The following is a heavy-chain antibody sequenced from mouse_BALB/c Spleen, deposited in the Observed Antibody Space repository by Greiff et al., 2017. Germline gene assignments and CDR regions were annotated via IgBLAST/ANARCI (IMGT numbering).Heavy chain of an antibody. CDR2: INSDGGST. J-gene: IGHJ4*01. CDR1: EYEFPSHD. V-gene: IGHV5-2*01. Sequence: EVKLMESGGGLVQPGESLKLSCESNEYEFPSHDMSWVRKTPEKRLELVAAINSDGGSTYYPDTMERRFIISRDNTKKTLYLQMSSLRSEDTALYYCARRGRYDDAMDYWGQGTSVTVSS. D-gene: IGHD2-14*01. CDR3: ARRGRYDDAMDY.